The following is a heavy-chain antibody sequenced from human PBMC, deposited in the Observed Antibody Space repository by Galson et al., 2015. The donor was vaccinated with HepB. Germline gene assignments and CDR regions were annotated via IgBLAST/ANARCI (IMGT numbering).Heavy chain of an antibody. J-gene: IGHJ3*02. Sequence: CAISEDSVSSNSAAWNWIRQSPSRGLEWLGRTYYRYKWYNDYAVSVKSRITINPDTSKNQFSLQLNSVTPEDTAVYYCARDLGAGVTSWAFDIWGQGRMVTVPS. CDR3: ARDLGAGVTSWAFDI. V-gene: IGHV6-1*01. CDR1: EDSVSSNSAA. CDR2: TYYRYKWYN. D-gene: IGHD5-18*01.